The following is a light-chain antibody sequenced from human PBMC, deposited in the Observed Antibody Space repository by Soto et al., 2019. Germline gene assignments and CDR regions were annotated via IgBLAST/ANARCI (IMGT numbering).Light chain of an antibody. Sequence: EIVLTQSPATLSLSPGESATLSCRASQSVSSSFLAWYQQKAGQAPRLLIYGASNRATGIPDRFSGSGSGTDFTLTISRLEPEDFAVYYCQQYGSSLFTFGQGTRLEIK. J-gene: IGKJ5*01. CDR2: GAS. CDR3: QQYGSSLFT. V-gene: IGKV3-20*01. CDR1: QSVSSSF.